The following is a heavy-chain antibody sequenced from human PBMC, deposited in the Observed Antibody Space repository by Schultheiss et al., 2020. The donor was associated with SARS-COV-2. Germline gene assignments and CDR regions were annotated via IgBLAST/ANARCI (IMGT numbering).Heavy chain of an antibody. J-gene: IGHJ6*03. CDR1: GFTFSSYA. D-gene: IGHD3-9*01. Sequence: GGSLRLSCAASGFTFSSYAMSWVRQAPGKGLEWVAVISYDGSNKYYADSVKGRFTISRDNSKNTLYLQMNSLRAEDTAVYYCARDRQGYDILTGYYKYYYYYMDVWGKGTTVTVSS. CDR2: ISYDGSNK. V-gene: IGHV3-30*01. CDR3: ARDRQGYDILTGYYKYYYYYMDV.